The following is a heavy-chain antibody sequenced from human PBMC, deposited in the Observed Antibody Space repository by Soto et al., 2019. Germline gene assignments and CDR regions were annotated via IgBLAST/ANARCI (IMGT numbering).Heavy chain of an antibody. CDR3: VRRHVSATGIDWFDP. J-gene: IGHJ5*02. CDR2: INAANGDT. Sequence: ASVKVSCKASGYTFTSYGIHWVRQAPGQRLEWMGWINAANGDTKYSPKFQGRVTITRDTSASTAYLELSSLRSEDTAVYYCVRRHVSATGIDWFDPWGQGTLVTVSS. V-gene: IGHV1-3*01. CDR1: GYTFTSYG. D-gene: IGHD6-13*01.